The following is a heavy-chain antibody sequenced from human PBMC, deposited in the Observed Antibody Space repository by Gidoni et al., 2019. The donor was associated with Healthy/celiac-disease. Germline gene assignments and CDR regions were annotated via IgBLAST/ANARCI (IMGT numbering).Heavy chain of an antibody. CDR2: ISYDGSNK. Sequence: SSYGMHWVRQAPGKGLEWVAVISYDGSNKYYADSVKGRFTISRDNSKNTLYLQMNSLRAEDTAVYYCAKSRGAYYDSSGDSALDYWGQGTLVTVSS. V-gene: IGHV3-30*18. D-gene: IGHD3-22*01. CDR1: SSYG. CDR3: AKSRGAYYDSSGDSALDY. J-gene: IGHJ4*02.